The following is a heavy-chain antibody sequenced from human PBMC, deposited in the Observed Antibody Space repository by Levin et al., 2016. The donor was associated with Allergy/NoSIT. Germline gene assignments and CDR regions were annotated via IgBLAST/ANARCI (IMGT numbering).Heavy chain of an antibody. Sequence: RQAPGKGLEWIGYIYYSGSTYYNPSLKSRVTISVDTSKNQFSLKLSSVTAADTAVYYCARGVVGATIFDYWGQGTLVTVSS. CDR3: ARGVVGATIFDY. CDR2: IYYSGST. J-gene: IGHJ4*02. V-gene: IGHV4-31*02. D-gene: IGHD1-26*01.